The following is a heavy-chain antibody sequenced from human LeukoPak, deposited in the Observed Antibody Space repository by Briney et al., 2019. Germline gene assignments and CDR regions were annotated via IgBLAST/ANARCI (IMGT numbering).Heavy chain of an antibody. Sequence: SSETLSLTCTVSGGSISSGDYYWSWIRQPPGKGLEWIGYIYYSGSTYYNPSLKSRVTISVDTSKNQFSLELSSVTAADTAVYYCARVAGGWFDPWGQGTLVTVSS. CDR2: IYYSGST. CDR3: ARVAGGWFDP. CDR1: GGSISSGDYY. J-gene: IGHJ5*02. V-gene: IGHV4-30-4*01. D-gene: IGHD2-15*01.